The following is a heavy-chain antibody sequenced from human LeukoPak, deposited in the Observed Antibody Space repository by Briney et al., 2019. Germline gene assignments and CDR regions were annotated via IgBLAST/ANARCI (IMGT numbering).Heavy chain of an antibody. CDR2: IYHSGIT. J-gene: IGHJ4*02. CDR3: ARARETVAIDY. D-gene: IGHD5-12*01. V-gene: IGHV4-39*07. CDR1: GGSIRSSTYY. Sequence: SETLSLTCTVSGGSIRSSTYYWGWIRQPPGKGLEWIGSIYHSGITYYSPSLKSRVTISVDTSKNQSSLKVSSVTAADTAVYYCARARETVAIDYWAREPWSPSPQ.